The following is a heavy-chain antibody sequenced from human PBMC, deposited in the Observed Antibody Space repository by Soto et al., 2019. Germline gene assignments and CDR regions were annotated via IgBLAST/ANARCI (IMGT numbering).Heavy chain of an antibody. V-gene: IGHV1-69*01. CDR1: GGTFTNYV. J-gene: IGHJ5*02. CDR2: LIPIFGAA. CDR3: ARGSSSPQVAP. Sequence: QVQLVQSGAEVRKPGSSVKVSCKISGGTFTNYVISWLRQAPGQGLEWMGGLIPIFGAANLAQKFQGRVTVAADESTSTVHMELSRLTSEVTAVYYGARGSSSPQVAPWGQGTLVTVSS. D-gene: IGHD6-6*01.